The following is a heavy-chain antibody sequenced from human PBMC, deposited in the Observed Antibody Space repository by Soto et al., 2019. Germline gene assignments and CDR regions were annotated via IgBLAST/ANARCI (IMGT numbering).Heavy chain of an antibody. D-gene: IGHD5-12*01. J-gene: IGHJ4*02. CDR1: SGSISTSYW. CDR2: IFHSGSTGT. V-gene: IGHV4-4*02. CDR3: ARRDSGYGFSELNY. Sequence: QVLLQESGPGLVTPSGTLSLTCTVSSGSISTSYWWSWVRQPPGKGLEWIGEIFHSGSTGTNYNPSLRSRVTMSVDKSKNNFSLQLASVTAADTAVYYCARRDSGYGFSELNYWGQGTLVTVSS.